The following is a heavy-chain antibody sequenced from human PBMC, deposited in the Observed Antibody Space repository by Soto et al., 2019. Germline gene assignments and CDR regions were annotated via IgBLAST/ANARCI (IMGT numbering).Heavy chain of an antibody. Sequence: GASVKVSCKASGYTFTSYDINWVRQATGQGLEWMGWMNPNSGNTGYAQKFQGRVTMTRNTSISTAYMELSSLRSEDTAVYYCARGAVATIYLDVWGKGTTVTVS. CDR2: MNPNSGNT. D-gene: IGHD5-12*01. CDR3: ARGAVATIYLDV. CDR1: GYTFTSYD. J-gene: IGHJ6*03. V-gene: IGHV1-8*01.